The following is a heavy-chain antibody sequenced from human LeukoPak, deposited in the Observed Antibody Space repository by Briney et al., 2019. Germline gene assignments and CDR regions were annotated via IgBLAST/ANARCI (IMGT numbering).Heavy chain of an antibody. CDR3: ATGNYYDSRGYYTFGY. D-gene: IGHD3-22*01. V-gene: IGHV3-74*01. CDR1: GFTFSKYW. CDR2: INGDGSTT. Sequence: GGSLRLPCAASGFTFSKYWMHWVRQVPGKGLVWVSLINGDGSTTNYADFVKGRFTISRDNAKNPLSLQVNSLRAEDTAVYYCATGNYYDSRGYYTFGYWGQGTLVTVSS. J-gene: IGHJ1*01.